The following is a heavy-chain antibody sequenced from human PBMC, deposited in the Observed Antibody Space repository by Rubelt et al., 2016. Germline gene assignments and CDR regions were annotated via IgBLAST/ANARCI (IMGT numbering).Heavy chain of an antibody. CDR3: ARDEGYSYGVSLDY. D-gene: IGHD5-18*01. J-gene: IGHJ4*02. CDR2: IIISSSFI. Sequence: GKGLEWVSSIIISSSFIYYADSVKGRFTISRDNAKNSLYLQTNSLRAEDTAVYYCARDEGYSYGVSLDYWGQGTLVTVSS. V-gene: IGHV3-21*01.